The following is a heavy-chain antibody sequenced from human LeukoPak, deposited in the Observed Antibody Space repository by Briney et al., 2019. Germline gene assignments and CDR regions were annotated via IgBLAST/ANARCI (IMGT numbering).Heavy chain of an antibody. CDR1: GFTFSSYW. Sequence: GGSLRLSCAASGFTFSSYWMSWVRQAPGKGLEWVANIKQDGGEKFYVDSVKGRFTISRDNAKNTLYLQMNSLRAEDTAVYYCAKSPAVSGYINYYYMDVWGKGTTVTISS. J-gene: IGHJ6*03. D-gene: IGHD3-3*01. CDR3: AKSPAVSGYINYYYMDV. CDR2: IKQDGGEK. V-gene: IGHV3-7*01.